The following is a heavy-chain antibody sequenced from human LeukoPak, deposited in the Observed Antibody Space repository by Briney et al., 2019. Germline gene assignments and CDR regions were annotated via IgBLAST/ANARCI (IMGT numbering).Heavy chain of an antibody. D-gene: IGHD6-19*01. Sequence: GGSLRLSCAASGFTFSSYSMNWVRQAPGKGLEWVSSISSSSSYIYYADSVKGRFTISRDNSKNTLYLQMNSLRAEDTAVYYCASQPAVAGHFDYWGQGTLVTVSS. V-gene: IGHV3-21*01. J-gene: IGHJ4*02. CDR1: GFTFSSYS. CDR3: ASQPAVAGHFDY. CDR2: ISSSSSYI.